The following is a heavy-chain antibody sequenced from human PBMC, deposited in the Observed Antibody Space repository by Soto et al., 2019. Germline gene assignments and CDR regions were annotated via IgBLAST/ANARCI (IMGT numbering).Heavy chain of an antibody. CDR3: ARDRAAAGMYYYYGMDV. Sequence: QVQLQESGPGLVKPSETLSLTCTVSGGSISSYYWSWIRQPPGKGLEWIGYIYYSGSTNYNPSLKSRVTISVXXSXNXXSLKLSSVTAADTAVYYCARDRAAAGMYYYYGMDVWGQGTTVTVSS. J-gene: IGHJ6*02. CDR1: GGSISSYY. D-gene: IGHD6-13*01. CDR2: IYYSGST. V-gene: IGHV4-59*01.